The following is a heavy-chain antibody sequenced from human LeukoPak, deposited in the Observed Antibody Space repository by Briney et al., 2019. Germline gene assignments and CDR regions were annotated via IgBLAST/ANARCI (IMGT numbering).Heavy chain of an antibody. V-gene: IGHV3-53*01. Sequence: GGSLRLSCAASGFTFSSYSMNWVRQAPGKGLEWVSVIYIGGSTYYADSVKGRFTISRDNSKNTLYLQVNSLRAEDAAVYYCAREGTWGPFDYWGQGTLVTVSS. CDR2: IYIGGST. J-gene: IGHJ4*02. CDR1: GFTFSSYS. D-gene: IGHD7-27*01. CDR3: AREGTWGPFDY.